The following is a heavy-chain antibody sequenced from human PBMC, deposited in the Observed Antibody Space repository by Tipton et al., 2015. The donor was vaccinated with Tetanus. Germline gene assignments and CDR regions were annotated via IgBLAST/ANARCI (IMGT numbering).Heavy chain of an antibody. V-gene: IGHV1-18*01. Sequence: QLVQSGAEVRKPGASVKVSCKASGYTFNTYGLNWVRQAPGQGLEWVAWISPSNGHTNYARKFQGRVTMTTDASTTTAYMELRNLRSDDTAVYLCARGFTTYGSARYFDSWGLGTPVTVS. CDR3: ARGFTTYGSARYFDS. D-gene: IGHD4-17*01. CDR2: ISPSNGHT. CDR1: GYTFNTYG. J-gene: IGHJ4*02.